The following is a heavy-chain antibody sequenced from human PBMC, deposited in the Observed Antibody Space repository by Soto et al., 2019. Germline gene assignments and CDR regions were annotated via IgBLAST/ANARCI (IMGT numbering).Heavy chain of an antibody. CDR2: MINSGNAV. D-gene: IGHD4-17*01. CDR1: GFSLSPYT. J-gene: IGHJ6*04. V-gene: IGHV3-48*01. CDR3: SRDEYGDV. Sequence: EVQLVESGGGFVQPGGSLRLSCTASGFSLSPYTMKWVRQAPGKGLEWVSYMINSGNAVCYADSVRGRFTISRDIAKNSVYLQMNSLRVDDTAVYYCSRDEYGDVWGKGTTVTVSS.